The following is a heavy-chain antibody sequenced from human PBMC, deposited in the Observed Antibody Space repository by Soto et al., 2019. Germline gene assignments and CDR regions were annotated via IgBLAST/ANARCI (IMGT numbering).Heavy chain of an antibody. Sequence: QVQLVQSGAEVKKPGSSVKVSCKASGGTFSSYAISRVRQAPGQGLEWMGGIIPIFGTANYAQKFQGRVTSAAYEFTRTAYMELSRLRSEGTAGYDCARVRDGDDLNEYGMDVWGQGTTVTVSS. J-gene: IGHJ6*02. CDR3: ARVRDGDDLNEYGMDV. V-gene: IGHV1-69*12. CDR1: GGTFSSYA. D-gene: IGHD3-3*01. CDR2: IIPIFGTA.